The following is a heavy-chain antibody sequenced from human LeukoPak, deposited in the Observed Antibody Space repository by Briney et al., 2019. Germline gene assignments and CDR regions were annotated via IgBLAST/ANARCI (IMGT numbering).Heavy chain of an antibody. Sequence: SKTLSLTCTVSGGSISNYYWSWIRQPPGKGLEWIGYIHYSGSTNYNPSLKSRVTTSVDTSKNQFFLKLNSVTAADMAVYYCARDITGTNYYGMDVWGQGTTVTVSS. CDR3: ARDITGTNYYGMDV. CDR1: GGSISNYY. V-gene: IGHV4-59*01. D-gene: IGHD1/OR15-1a*01. CDR2: IHYSGST. J-gene: IGHJ6*02.